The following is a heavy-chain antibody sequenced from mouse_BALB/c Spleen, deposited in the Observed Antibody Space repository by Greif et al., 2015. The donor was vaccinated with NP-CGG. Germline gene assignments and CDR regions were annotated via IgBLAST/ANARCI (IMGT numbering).Heavy chain of an antibody. CDR3: ARYYRYPYYAMDY. CDR1: GFNIKDTY. D-gene: IGHD2-14*01. CDR2: IDPASGYT. Sequence: VHVKQSGAELVKPGASVKLSCTASGFNIKDTYIHWVKQRPEQGLEWIGRIDPASGYTKYDPKFQGKATMTADTSSNTAYLQLSSLTSEDTAVYYCARYYRYPYYAMDYWGQGTSVTVSS. J-gene: IGHJ4*01. V-gene: IGHV14-3*02.